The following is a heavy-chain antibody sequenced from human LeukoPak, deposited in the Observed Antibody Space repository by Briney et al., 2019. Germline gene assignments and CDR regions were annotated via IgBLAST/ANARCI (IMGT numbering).Heavy chain of an antibody. V-gene: IGHV3-21*01. Sequence: RSGGSLRLSCAASGFTFSSYSMNWVRQAPGKGLEWVSSISSSSSYIYYADSVKGRFTISRDNAKNSLYLQMNSLRAEDTAVYYCARSGLLGSGSYYKDYYYYYGMDVWGQGTTVTVSS. D-gene: IGHD3-10*01. CDR3: ARSGLLGSGSYYKDYYYYYGMDV. J-gene: IGHJ6*02. CDR1: GFTFSSYS. CDR2: ISSSSSYI.